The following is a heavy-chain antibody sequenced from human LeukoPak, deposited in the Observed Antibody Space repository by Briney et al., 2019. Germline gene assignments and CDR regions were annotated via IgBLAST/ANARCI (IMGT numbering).Heavy chain of an antibody. J-gene: IGHJ3*02. CDR1: GYSISSGYY. CDR3: ARVTPYYDFWSGSDASDAFDI. Sequence: SETLSLTCTVSGYSISSGYYWGWIRPPPGKGLEWIGSIYHSGSTYYNPSLKSRVTISVDTSKNQFSLKLCSVTAADTAVYYCARVTPYYDFWSGSDASDAFDIWGQGTMVTVSS. CDR2: IYHSGST. D-gene: IGHD3-3*01. V-gene: IGHV4-38-2*02.